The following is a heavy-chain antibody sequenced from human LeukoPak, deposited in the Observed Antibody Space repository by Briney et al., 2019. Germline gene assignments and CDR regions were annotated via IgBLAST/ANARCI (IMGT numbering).Heavy chain of an antibody. J-gene: IGHJ4*02. CDR1: GFTFSSYA. Sequence: GRSLRLSCAASGFTFSSYATHWVRQAPGKGLEWVAVISYDGSNKYYADSVKGRFTISRDNSKNTLYLQMNSLRAEDTAVYYCARDLDYFDYWGQGTLVTVSS. CDR3: ARDLDYFDY. V-gene: IGHV3-30*04. CDR2: ISYDGSNK.